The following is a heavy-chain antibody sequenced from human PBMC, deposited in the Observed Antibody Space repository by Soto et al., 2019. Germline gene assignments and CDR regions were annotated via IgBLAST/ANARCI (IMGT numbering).Heavy chain of an antibody. V-gene: IGHV1-18*01. CDR2: ISLYSDGT. Sequence: GASVKVSCKTSGYTFSNYGITWVRQAPGQPLEWLGWISLYSDGTNYAQKFRGRVSMTTDTSTTTAYMELRSLRSDDTAVHYCARVVPGAEAWFGPWGQGTLVTVSS. CDR1: GYTFSNYG. J-gene: IGHJ5*02. D-gene: IGHD2-2*01. CDR3: ARVVPGAEAWFGP.